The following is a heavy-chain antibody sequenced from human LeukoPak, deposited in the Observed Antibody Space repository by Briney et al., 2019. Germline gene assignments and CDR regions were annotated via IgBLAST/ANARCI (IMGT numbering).Heavy chain of an antibody. J-gene: IGHJ5*02. CDR2: IYISGST. CDR1: VVSITSGTSG. V-gene: IGHV4-61*02. Sequence: TLPLTCTLSVVSITSGTSGWSSTRHPAGKGLEWIGPIYISGSTNYNPSLKSRVNIALDTSMNQFSLKVTSVTAADTAVYYCARGVSWLDPWGQGTLVTVSS. CDR3: ARGVSWLDP.